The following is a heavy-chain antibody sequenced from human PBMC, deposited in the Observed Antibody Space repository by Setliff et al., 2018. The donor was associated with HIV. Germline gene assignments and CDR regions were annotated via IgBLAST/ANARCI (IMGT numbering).Heavy chain of an antibody. CDR2: IYYSGST. J-gene: IGHJ4*02. CDR1: GGSISSGSYY. V-gene: IGHV4-39*07. D-gene: IGHD3-10*01. CDR3: ASAYGSGSYPGD. Sequence: SETLSLTCTVSGGSISSGSYYWGWIRQPPGKGLEWIGSIYYSGSTYYNPSLKSRVTISVDTSKNQFSLKLSSVTAADTAVYYCASAYGSGSYPGDWGQGTLVTVSS.